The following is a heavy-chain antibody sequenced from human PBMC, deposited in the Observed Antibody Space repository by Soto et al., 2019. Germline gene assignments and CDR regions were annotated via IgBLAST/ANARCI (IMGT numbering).Heavy chain of an antibody. J-gene: IGHJ4*02. V-gene: IGHV3-30*04. CDR1: GFTFSRYA. D-gene: IGHD3-10*01. CDR3: ARSRSGAVADSFDF. CDR2: ISRDGTNK. Sequence: PVGSLRLSCAASGFTFSRYAIHWVRQAPGKGLEWVAVISRDGTNKYYVDSVKGRFTISRDNFRNTLYLQMNSLRHEDAAVYYCARSRSGAVADSFDFWGQGTLVTVSS.